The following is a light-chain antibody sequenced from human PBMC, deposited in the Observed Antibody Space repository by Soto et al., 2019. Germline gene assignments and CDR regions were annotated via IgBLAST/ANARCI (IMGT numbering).Light chain of an antibody. Sequence: EIVLTQSPATLSLSSGERATLSCRASQSVSNYLAWYQQKPGQAPRLLIYDASNRASGIPARFSGSGSGTDFTLTISSLEPEYFALYYCQQRSNSITFGQGTRLEIK. CDR1: QSVSNY. J-gene: IGKJ5*01. CDR2: DAS. CDR3: QQRSNSIT. V-gene: IGKV3-11*01.